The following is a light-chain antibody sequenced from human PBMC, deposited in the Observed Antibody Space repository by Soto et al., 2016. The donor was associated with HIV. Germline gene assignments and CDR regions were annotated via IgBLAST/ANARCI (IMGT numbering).Light chain of an antibody. Sequence: SYEPTQPPSVSVSPGQTASITCSGDKLGDKSACWYQQKSGQSPVLVIYQNNKRPSGIPERFSGSNSGNTATLTISGTQPMDEADYYCQTWDSITENAIFGGGTKLTVL. CDR2: QNN. V-gene: IGLV3-1*01. CDR1: KLGDKS. CDR3: QTWDSITENAI. J-gene: IGLJ2*01.